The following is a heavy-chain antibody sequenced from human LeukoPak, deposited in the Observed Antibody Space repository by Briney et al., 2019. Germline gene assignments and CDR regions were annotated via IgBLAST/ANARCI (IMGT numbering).Heavy chain of an antibody. J-gene: IGHJ4*02. Sequence: ASVKVSCKASGYTFTGYYMHWVRQAPGQGLEWMGWINPNSGGTNYAQKFQGWVTMTRDTSISTAYMELSSLRSEDTAVYYCARVYDSDFDYWGQGTLVTVSS. CDR1: GYTFTGYY. V-gene: IGHV1-2*04. CDR3: ARVYDSDFDY. D-gene: IGHD3-22*01. CDR2: INPNSGGT.